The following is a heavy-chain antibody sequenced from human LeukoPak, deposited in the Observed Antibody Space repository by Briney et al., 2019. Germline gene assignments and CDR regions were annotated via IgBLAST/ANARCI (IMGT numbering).Heavy chain of an antibody. Sequence: GGSLRLSCAASGFTFSSYAMSWVRQAPGKGLEWVSSIRSSGGSTYYADSVKGRFTISRDNSKNTLYLQMNSLRAEDTAVYHCAKDWYSSGWSFDYWGQGTLVTVSS. CDR3: AKDWYSSGWSFDY. V-gene: IGHV3-23*01. J-gene: IGHJ4*02. D-gene: IGHD6-19*01. CDR2: IRSSGGST. CDR1: GFTFSSYA.